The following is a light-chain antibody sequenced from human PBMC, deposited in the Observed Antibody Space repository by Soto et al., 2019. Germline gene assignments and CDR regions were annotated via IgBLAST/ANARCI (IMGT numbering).Light chain of an antibody. Sequence: DIQMTQSPSSVSASVGDRVTITCRASQDVGKWLAWYQQKPGKAPTLLIHGASSLQSGVPSRYSGSGHGTDFTLTISSLQPEDFATYYCQQANSFPITFGQGKRLEIK. CDR2: GAS. CDR1: QDVGKW. J-gene: IGKJ5*01. CDR3: QQANSFPIT. V-gene: IGKV1-12*01.